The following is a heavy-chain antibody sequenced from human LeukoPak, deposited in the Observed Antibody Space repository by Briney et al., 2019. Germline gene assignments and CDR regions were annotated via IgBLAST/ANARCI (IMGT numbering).Heavy chain of an antibody. D-gene: IGHD5-18*01. CDR3: EKGYSYGCDC. CDR2: IRYDGSNK. CDR1: GFIFSSYG. Sequence: GGSLRLSCAASGFIFSSYGMHWVRQAPGKGLEGVAFIRYDGSNKYYADSVKGRLTISRDNSKNTLYLQMNSLRVEDTPVYYCEKGYSYGCDCWGQGTLVTVSS. V-gene: IGHV3-30*02. J-gene: IGHJ4*02.